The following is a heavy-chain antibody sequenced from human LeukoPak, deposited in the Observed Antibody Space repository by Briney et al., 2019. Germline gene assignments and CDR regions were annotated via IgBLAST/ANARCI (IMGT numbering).Heavy chain of an antibody. Sequence: SETLSLTCTVSGGSISSSSYYWGWIRQPPGKVLEWIGSIHYSGSTYYNPSLKSRVTISVDTSKNQFSLKLSAVTAADTAVYYCARDTMIEVAGTMGHWFDPWGQGTLVTVSS. V-gene: IGHV4-39*07. J-gene: IGHJ5*02. D-gene: IGHD3-22*01. CDR3: ARDTMIEVAGTMGHWFDP. CDR2: IHYSGST. CDR1: GGSISSSSYY.